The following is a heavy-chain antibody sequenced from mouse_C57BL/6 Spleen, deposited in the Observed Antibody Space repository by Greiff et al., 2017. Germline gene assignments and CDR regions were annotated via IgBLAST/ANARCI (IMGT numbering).Heavy chain of an antibody. Sequence: VQLQQPGAELVMPGASVKLSCKASGYTFTSYWMHWVKQRPGQGLEWIGEIDPSDSYTNYNQKFKGKSTLTVDKSSSTAYMQLSSLTSEDSAVYYCARPGFDVWGTGTTVTVSS. CDR1: GYTFTSYW. CDR2: IDPSDSYT. J-gene: IGHJ1*03. CDR3: ARPGFDV. V-gene: IGHV1-69*01.